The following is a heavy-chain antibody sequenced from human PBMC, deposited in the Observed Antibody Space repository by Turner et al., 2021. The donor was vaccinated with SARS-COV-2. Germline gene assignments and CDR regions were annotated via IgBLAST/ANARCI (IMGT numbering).Heavy chain of an antibody. Sequence: QVQLQESGPRLVKPLETLSLTCTVSGGSMNSNYWSWIRQPPGKRLEWIGYTYYRGSTNYNPSLESRVTISVDTSRNQSSLNLTSVTAADTAIYYCARETVNNWVDPWGQGTLVTVSS. CDR2: TYYRGST. D-gene: IGHD2-21*02. J-gene: IGHJ5*02. CDR1: GGSMNSNY. CDR3: ARETVNNWVDP. V-gene: IGHV4-59*01.